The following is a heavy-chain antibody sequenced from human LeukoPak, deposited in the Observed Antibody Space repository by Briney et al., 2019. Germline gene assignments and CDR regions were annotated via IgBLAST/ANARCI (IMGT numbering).Heavy chain of an antibody. J-gene: IGHJ4*02. CDR1: GFTFTSYY. Sequence: ASVKVSCKASGFTFTSYYMHWVRQAPGQGLEWMGIINPSGVSTTYAQKFQGRVTMTTDTSASTVYMELSSLRSENTAVYYCAREFSSSWGPFDYWGQGTLVTVSS. V-gene: IGHV1-46*03. CDR3: AREFSSSWGPFDY. D-gene: IGHD6-6*01. CDR2: INPSGVST.